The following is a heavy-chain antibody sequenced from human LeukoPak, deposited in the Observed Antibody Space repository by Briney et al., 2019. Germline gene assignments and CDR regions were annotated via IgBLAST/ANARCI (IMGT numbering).Heavy chain of an antibody. CDR2: MSSSGNII. CDR3: AKAFDGDYVISLDY. CDR1: GFTFSDYF. Sequence: GGSLRLSCAGSGFTFSDYFLTWIRQAPGKGLEWVSYMSSSGNIIYYADSVKGRFTISRDNAKNSVSLQMNSLRAEDTALYYCAKAFDGDYVISLDYWGQGTLVTVSS. V-gene: IGHV3-11*01. J-gene: IGHJ4*02. D-gene: IGHD4-17*01.